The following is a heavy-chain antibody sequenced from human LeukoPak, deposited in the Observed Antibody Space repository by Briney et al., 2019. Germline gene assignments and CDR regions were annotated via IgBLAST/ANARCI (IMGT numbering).Heavy chain of an antibody. Sequence: ASVKVSCKVSGYTLTELSMHWVRQAPGKGLEWMGGFDPENGETIYAQTFQGRVTMTEDTSTDTAYMELSSLRSEDTAVYYCATMINDFWREVWFDPWGQGTLVTVSS. J-gene: IGHJ5*02. CDR1: GYTLTELS. D-gene: IGHD3-3*01. CDR3: ATMINDFWREVWFDP. V-gene: IGHV1-24*01. CDR2: FDPENGET.